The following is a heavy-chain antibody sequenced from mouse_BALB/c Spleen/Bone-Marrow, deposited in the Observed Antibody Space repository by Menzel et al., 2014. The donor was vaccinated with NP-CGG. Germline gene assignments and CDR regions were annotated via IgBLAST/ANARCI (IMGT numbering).Heavy chain of an antibody. J-gene: IGHJ2*01. CDR3: ARLWDWGY. CDR2: IDPANGNT. V-gene: IGHV14-3*02. D-gene: IGHD1-1*02. Sequence: EVQLQQSGAELVKPGASVKLSCTASGFNIKDTYMHWVKQRPEQGLEWIGRIDPANGNTKYDPKFQGKATITADTSSNTAYMHLSSLTSEDTAVYYCARLWDWGYWGQGTTLTVSS. CDR1: GFNIKDTY.